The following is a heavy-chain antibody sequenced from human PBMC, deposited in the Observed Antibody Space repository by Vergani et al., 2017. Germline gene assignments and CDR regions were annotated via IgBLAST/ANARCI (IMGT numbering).Heavy chain of an antibody. CDR2: ISAYNGNT. D-gene: IGHD4-11*01. CDR1: GYTFTSYG. J-gene: IGHJ6*03. Sequence: QVQLVQSGAEVKKPGASVKVSCKASGYTFTSYGISWVRQAPGQGLEWMGWISAYNGNTNYAQKLQGRVTMTTDTATSTAYMELSSLRSEDTAVYYCAMTTVSYYYYYYMDVWGKGTTVTVSS. V-gene: IGHV1-18*01. CDR3: AMTTVSYYYYYYMDV.